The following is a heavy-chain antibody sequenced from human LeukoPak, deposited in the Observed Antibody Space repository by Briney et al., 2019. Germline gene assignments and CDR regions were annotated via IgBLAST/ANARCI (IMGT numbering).Heavy chain of an antibody. V-gene: IGHV4-4*09. D-gene: IGHD3-16*01. CDR1: GGSFDSKY. CDR3: ARHAGGRSDAFDI. J-gene: IGHJ3*02. CDR2: IYTSGST. Sequence: SETLSLTCSVSGGSFDSKYWSWIRQPPGKGLEWIGYIYTSGSTNYNPSLKSRVTISVDTSKNQFSLKLSSVTAADTAVYYCARHAGGRSDAFDIWGQGTMVTVSS.